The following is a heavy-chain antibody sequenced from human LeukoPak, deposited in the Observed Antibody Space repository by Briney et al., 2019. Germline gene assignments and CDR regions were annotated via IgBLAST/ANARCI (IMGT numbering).Heavy chain of an antibody. D-gene: IGHD2-2*01. V-gene: IGHV1-2*02. CDR1: GCTFTGYY. J-gene: IGHJ6*03. CDR2: INPNSGGT. Sequence: GASVKVSCKASGCTFTGYYMHWVRQAPGQGLEWMGWINPNSGGTNYAQKFQGRVTMTRDTSISTAYMELSRLRSDDTAVYYCARDSEPAAAPSYMDVWGKGTTVTVSS. CDR3: ARDSEPAAAPSYMDV.